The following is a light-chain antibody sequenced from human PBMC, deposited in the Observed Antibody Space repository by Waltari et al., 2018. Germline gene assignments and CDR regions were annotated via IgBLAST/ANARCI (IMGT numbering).Light chain of an antibody. V-gene: IGKV4-1*01. CDR3: QQYYSRRT. Sequence: DIVMTQSPDSLAVSLGERATINCKSSQSLLYNSNDKNYLAWYQKKPGQPPKLLIYWASTRHSGVPDRFSGSGSATDFTLTIISLQAEDVAVYYCQQYYSRRTFGQGTKVEIK. CDR1: QSLLYNSNDKNY. J-gene: IGKJ1*01. CDR2: WAS.